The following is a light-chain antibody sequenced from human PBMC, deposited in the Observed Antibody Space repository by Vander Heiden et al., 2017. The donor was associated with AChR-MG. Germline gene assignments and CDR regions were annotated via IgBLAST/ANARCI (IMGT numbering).Light chain of an antibody. CDR2: DDD. V-gene: IGLV3-21*03. Sequence: SYVLTQSPSVSVAPGKTATITCRGNNVGSKTVHWYQQGPGQAPRLVVHDDDDRPSGIPERFSGSNSGNTATLTISRVGAGDEADYYCQVWDSGSDHWVFGGGTTLTVL. J-gene: IGLJ3*02. CDR1: NVGSKT. CDR3: QVWDSGSDHWV.